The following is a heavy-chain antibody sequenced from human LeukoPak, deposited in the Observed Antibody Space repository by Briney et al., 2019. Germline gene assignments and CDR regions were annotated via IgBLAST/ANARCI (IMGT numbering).Heavy chain of an antibody. CDR3: ARDLLYGSGSYYPPPPAFDY. CDR1: GGSISSYY. V-gene: IGHV4-59*12. CDR2: IYYSGRT. J-gene: IGHJ4*02. Sequence: PSETLSLTCSVSGGSISSYYWSWIRQPPGRGLEWIGYIYYSGRTSYNPSLKSRVTISVDTSKNQFSLRLSSVTAADTAVYYCARDLLYGSGSYYPPPPAFDYWGQGTLVTVSS. D-gene: IGHD3-10*01.